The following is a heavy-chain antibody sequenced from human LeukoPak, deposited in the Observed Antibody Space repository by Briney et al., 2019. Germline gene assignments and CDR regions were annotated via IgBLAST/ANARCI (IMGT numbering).Heavy chain of an antibody. J-gene: IGHJ4*02. CDR3: ARNFYFDSSGYYHY. V-gene: IGHV1-2*02. CDR1: GYTFTGYY. Sequence: ASVKVSCKASGYTFTGYYMHWVRQAPGQGLEWMGWINPNSGGTNYAQKFQGRVTMTREMSISTAYMELSRLRSDDTAVYYCARNFYFDSSGYYHYWGQGTLVTVSS. CDR2: INPNSGGT. D-gene: IGHD3-22*01.